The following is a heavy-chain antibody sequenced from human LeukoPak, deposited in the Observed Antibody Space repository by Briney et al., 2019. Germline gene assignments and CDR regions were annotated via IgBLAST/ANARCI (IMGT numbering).Heavy chain of an antibody. CDR1: GGSFSGYY. V-gene: IGHV4-34*01. Sequence: SETLSLTCAVYGGSFSGYYWSWTRQPPGKGLEWIGEINHSGSTNYNPSLKSRVTISVDTSKNQFSLKLSSVTAADTAVYYCAREYRGVNIKPFDYWGQGTLVTVSS. CDR2: INHSGST. J-gene: IGHJ4*02. CDR3: AREYRGVNIKPFDY. D-gene: IGHD3-10*01.